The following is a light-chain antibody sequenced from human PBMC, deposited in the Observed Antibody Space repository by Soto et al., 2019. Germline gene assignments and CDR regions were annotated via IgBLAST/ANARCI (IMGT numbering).Light chain of an antibody. CDR3: QQRYNWPLT. CDR2: DAS. CDR1: QSVSNN. V-gene: IGKV3-11*01. Sequence: ETVLTQSPATLSLSPGDRSTLSCRASQSVSNNLAWYQQRRGQAPRLLISDASSRASGIPARFSGSGSGSDFTLTISSLEPDDFACYYCQQRYNWPLTFGGGTTVEI. J-gene: IGKJ4*01.